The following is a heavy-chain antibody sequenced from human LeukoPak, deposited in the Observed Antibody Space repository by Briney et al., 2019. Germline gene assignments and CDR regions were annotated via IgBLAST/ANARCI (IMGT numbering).Heavy chain of an antibody. CDR2: VYSGDNT. Sequence: GGSLRLSCAASGFTVSDNYMSWVRQAPGKGLEWVSVVYSGDNTYYADSVKGRFTISRDNSKNTLYLQMNSLRAEDTAVYYCAKRRYCSGGSCHVDYYYYGMDVWGQGTTVTVSS. CDR1: GFTVSDNY. V-gene: IGHV3-53*01. J-gene: IGHJ6*02. CDR3: AKRRYCSGGSCHVDYYYYGMDV. D-gene: IGHD2-15*01.